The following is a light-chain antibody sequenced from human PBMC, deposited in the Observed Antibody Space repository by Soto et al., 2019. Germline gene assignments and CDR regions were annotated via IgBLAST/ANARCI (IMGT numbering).Light chain of an antibody. Sequence: QPVLTQPPSVSGAPGQRVTISSTGSSSNIGAGYDVHWYQQLPGTAPKLLIYGNSNRPSGVPDRFSGSKSGTSASLAITGLQAEDEADYYCQSYDSSLSGLVFGTGTKLTVL. CDR3: QSYDSSLSGLV. CDR1: SSNIGAGYD. CDR2: GNS. J-gene: IGLJ1*01. V-gene: IGLV1-40*01.